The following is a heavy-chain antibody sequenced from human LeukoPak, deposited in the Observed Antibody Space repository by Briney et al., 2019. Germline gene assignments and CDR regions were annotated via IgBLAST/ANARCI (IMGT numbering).Heavy chain of an antibody. D-gene: IGHD5-18*01. CDR2: ISTRSTTI. CDR3: ARDAVDTANAV. V-gene: IGHV3-48*01. J-gene: IGHJ6*02. Sequence: GGSLRLSCAGSGFTFSTYNMNWVRQTPGKGPEWISTISTRSTTIYYADSVQGRFTISRDNGKNSLYLQMNSLRAEDTAVYYCARDAVDTANAVWGQGTTVTVSS. CDR1: GFTFSTYN.